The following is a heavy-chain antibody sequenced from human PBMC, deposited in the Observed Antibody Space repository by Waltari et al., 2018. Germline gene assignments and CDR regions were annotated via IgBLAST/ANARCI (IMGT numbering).Heavy chain of an antibody. CDR3: AKVSGYKGGYFDY. J-gene: IGHJ4*02. Sequence: EVQLVESGGGLVQPGRSLRLSCAASGFTFADYAMHWVRQAPGKGLEWVSGISWNSGSIGYADSVKGRFTISRDNAKNSLYLQMNSLRAEDTALYYCAKVSGYKGGYFDYWGQGTLVTVSS. CDR1: GFTFADYA. D-gene: IGHD3-10*01. V-gene: IGHV3-9*01. CDR2: ISWNSGSI.